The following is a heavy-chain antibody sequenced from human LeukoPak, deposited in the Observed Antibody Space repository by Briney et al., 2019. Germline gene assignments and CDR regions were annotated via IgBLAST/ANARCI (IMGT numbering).Heavy chain of an antibody. D-gene: IGHD3-3*01. CDR3: AKGFYDFYYYYGMDV. CDR1: GGTFSSYA. CDR2: IIPILGIA. Sequence: ASVKVSCKASGGTFSSYAISWVRQAPGQGLEWMGRIIPILGIANYAQKFQGRVTITADKSTSTAYMELSSLRSEDTAVYYCAKGFYDFYYYYGMDVWGQGTTVTVS. J-gene: IGHJ6*02. V-gene: IGHV1-69*04.